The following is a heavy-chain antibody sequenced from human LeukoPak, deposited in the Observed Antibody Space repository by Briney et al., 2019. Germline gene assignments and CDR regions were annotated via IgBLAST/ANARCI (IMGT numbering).Heavy chain of an antibody. V-gene: IGHV4-59*01. CDR3: AREDPQTTVPEGMDV. CDR2: IYYSGTT. D-gene: IGHD4-17*01. CDR1: GDSISSYY. Sequence: PSETLSLTCSVSGDSISSYYWSWIRQSPGKGLEWIGYIYYSGTTNYNPSLKSRVTISVDTSKNQFSLKLSSVTAADTAVYYCAREDPQTTVPEGMDVWGQGTTVTVSS. J-gene: IGHJ6*02.